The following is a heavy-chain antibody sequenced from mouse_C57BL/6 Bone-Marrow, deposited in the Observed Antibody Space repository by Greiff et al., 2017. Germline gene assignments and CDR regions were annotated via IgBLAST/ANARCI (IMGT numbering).Heavy chain of an antibody. CDR1: GFTFSDFY. CDR2: SRNKANDYTT. J-gene: IGHJ2*01. CDR3: ARDARGNGFDY. D-gene: IGHD2-1*01. V-gene: IGHV7-1*01. Sequence: EVKLMESGGGLVQSGRSLRLSCATSGFTFSDFYMEWVRQAPGKGLEWIAASRNKANDYTTEYSASVKGRFIVSRDTSQSILYLQMNALRAADTAIYYCARDARGNGFDYWGQGTTLTVSS.